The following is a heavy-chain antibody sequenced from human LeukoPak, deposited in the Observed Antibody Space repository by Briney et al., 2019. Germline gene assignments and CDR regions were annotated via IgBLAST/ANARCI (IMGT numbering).Heavy chain of an antibody. Sequence: GGSLRLSCAASGFTFSSYAMSWVRQAPGKGLEWVSAISDSGGSTYYADSVKGRFSISRDNSKNTLYLQVNSLRAEDTAVYYCAKQRRQDFDYWGQGTLVSVSS. CDR3: AKQRRQDFDY. CDR1: GFTFSSYA. CDR2: ISDSGGST. J-gene: IGHJ4*02. V-gene: IGHV3-23*01.